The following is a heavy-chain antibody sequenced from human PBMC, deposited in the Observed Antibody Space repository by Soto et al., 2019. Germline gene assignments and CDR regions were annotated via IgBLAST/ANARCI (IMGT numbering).Heavy chain of an antibody. CDR2: IYSGGST. CDR3: ATLTVTDTR. Sequence: ESGGGLVQPGGSLRLSCADSGFSVSRNYMSWVRQAPGKGLECVSLIYSGGSTYYADSVKGRITISRHNFNNTLYLQMNSLSSDDTPVYYCATLTVTDTRWCQGNRVNV. J-gene: IGHJ4*02. V-gene: IGHV3-53*04. CDR1: GFSVSRNY. D-gene: IGHD2-8*02.